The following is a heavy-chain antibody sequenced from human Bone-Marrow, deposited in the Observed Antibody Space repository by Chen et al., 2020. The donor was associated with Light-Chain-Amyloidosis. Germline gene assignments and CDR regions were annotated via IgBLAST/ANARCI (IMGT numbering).Heavy chain of an antibody. Sequence: QITLKESGPTLVKPTQTLTLTCTFSGFSLSTSGVGVGWIRQPPGKALEWLALIYWDDDKRYSPSLKSRLTITEDTSKNQVVLIITNMDPVDTATYYCAHRLKVQGVIGFDYWGQGTLVTVSS. CDR1: GFSLSTSGVG. J-gene: IGHJ4*02. CDR2: IYWDDDK. V-gene: IGHV2-5*02. CDR3: AHRLKVQGVIGFDY. D-gene: IGHD3-10*01.